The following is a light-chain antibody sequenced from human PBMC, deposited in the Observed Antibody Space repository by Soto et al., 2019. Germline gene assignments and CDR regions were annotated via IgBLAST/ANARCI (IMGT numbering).Light chain of an antibody. CDR1: SGSVSTGYY. CDR3: VLYMTSGSWV. J-gene: IGLJ3*02. V-gene: IGLV8-61*01. CDR2: STN. Sequence: QTVVTQEPSFSVSPGGTVTLTCGLSSGSVSTGYYPSWYQQTPCQAPRTLIYSTNTRSSGVPDRFSGSILGNKAALTITGAQADDESDYYCVLYMTSGSWVFGGGTKLTVL.